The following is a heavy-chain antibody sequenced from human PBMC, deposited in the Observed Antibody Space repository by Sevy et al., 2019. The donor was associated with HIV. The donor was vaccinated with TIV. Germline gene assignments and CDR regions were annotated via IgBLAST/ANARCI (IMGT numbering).Heavy chain of an antibody. J-gene: IGHJ4*02. CDR2: IKQDGSVK. D-gene: IGHD6-13*01. CDR3: VRAIAAAGSF. CDR1: GFSLNNYW. Sequence: GGSLRLSSAASGFSLNNYWMNWVRQAPGKGLEWVANIKQDGSVKYYVDSVKGRFTISRDNARNLLYLQMNSLRVEDTALYYCVRAIAAAGSFWGQGTLVTVSS. V-gene: IGHV3-7*01.